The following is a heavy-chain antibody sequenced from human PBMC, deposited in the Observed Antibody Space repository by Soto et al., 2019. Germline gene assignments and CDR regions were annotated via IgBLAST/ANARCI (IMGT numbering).Heavy chain of an antibody. Sequence: PGGSLRLSCAASGFTFSSYGMHWVRQAPGKGLEWVAVIWYDGSNKYYADSVKGRFTISRDNSKNTLYLQMNSLRAEDTAVYYCARVSLRGYSYANPSYYFDYWGQGTLITVSS. V-gene: IGHV3-33*01. J-gene: IGHJ4*02. CDR2: IWYDGSNK. CDR3: ARVSLRGYSYANPSYYFDY. CDR1: GFTFSSYG. D-gene: IGHD5-18*01.